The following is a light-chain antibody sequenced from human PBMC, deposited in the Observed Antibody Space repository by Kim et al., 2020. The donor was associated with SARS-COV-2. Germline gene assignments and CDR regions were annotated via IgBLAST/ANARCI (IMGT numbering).Light chain of an antibody. CDR1: PSVSCGS. CDR2: GAS. J-gene: IGKJ2*01. Sequence: LSRGESATPPCRASPSVSCGSLAWDPHRPGQAPRRLIYGASSRATGIPDRFSGSVSGTDFTLTISRLEPEDFAVYYCEKYGSSPYTFGQGTKLE. CDR3: EKYGSSPYT. V-gene: IGKV3-20*01.